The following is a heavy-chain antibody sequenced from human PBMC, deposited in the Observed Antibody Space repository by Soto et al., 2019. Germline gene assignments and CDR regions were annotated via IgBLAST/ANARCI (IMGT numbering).Heavy chain of an antibody. CDR2: INHSGST. V-gene: IGHV4-34*01. CDR1: GGSFSGYY. J-gene: IGHJ4*02. Sequence: QVQLQQWGAGLLKPSETLSLTCAVYGGSFSGYYWSWIRQPPGKGLEWIGEINHSGSTNYNPSLKSRDTISVDTSKNQFSLKLSAVTAADTAVYYCARGPRYRGYDPGLRVGVDYWGQGTLVTVSS. D-gene: IGHD5-12*01. CDR3: ARGPRYRGYDPGLRVGVDY.